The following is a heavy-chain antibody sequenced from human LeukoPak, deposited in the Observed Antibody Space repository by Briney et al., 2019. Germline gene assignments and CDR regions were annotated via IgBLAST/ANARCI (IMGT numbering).Heavy chain of an antibody. CDR3: ARSPNYCSGGSCYLDY. CDR1: GFTFSSYA. J-gene: IGHJ4*02. CDR2: ISYDGSNK. D-gene: IGHD2-15*01. V-gene: IGHV3-30-3*01. Sequence: GGSLRLSCAASGFTFSSYAMHWVRQAPGKGLEWVAVISYDGSNKYYADSVKGRFTISRDNSKNTLYLQMSSLRAEDTAVYYCARSPNYCSGGSCYLDYWGQGTLVTVSS.